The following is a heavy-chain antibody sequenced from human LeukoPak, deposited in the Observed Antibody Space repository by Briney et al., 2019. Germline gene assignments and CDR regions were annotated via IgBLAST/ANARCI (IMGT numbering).Heavy chain of an antibody. D-gene: IGHD2-8*01. CDR2: SYSGNTT. J-gene: IGHJ4*02. CDR1: GFTVSSNY. V-gene: IGHV3-66*02. CDR3: ARDAWSVRSYFDY. Sequence: QTGGSLRLSCAASGFTVSSNYMSWVRQAPGKGLEWVAISYSGNTTYCADSVRGRFTISRDNSENTLYLQMNSLRGEDTAVYYCARDAWSVRSYFDYWGLGTLVTVSS.